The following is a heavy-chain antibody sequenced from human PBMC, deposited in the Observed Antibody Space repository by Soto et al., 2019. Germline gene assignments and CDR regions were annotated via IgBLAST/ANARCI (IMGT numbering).Heavy chain of an antibody. CDR1: GFTVSSNY. J-gene: IGHJ3*02. Sequence: EVQLVESGGGLDQPGGSLRLSCAASGFTVSSNYMSWVRQAPGKGLEWVSVIYSGGSTYYADSVKGRFTISRHNSKNTLYLQMNSLRAEDTAVYYCAREYSSGWYGDAFDIWGQGTMVTVSS. V-gene: IGHV3-53*04. CDR3: AREYSSGWYGDAFDI. CDR2: IYSGGST. D-gene: IGHD6-19*01.